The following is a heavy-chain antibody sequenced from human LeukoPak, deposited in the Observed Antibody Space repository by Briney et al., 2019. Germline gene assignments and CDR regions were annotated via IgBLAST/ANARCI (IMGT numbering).Heavy chain of an antibody. D-gene: IGHD2-2*01. CDR2: INHSGST. CDR3: ARGRSYVVVPAASPAFDI. Sequence: SQTLSLTCAVSGGSISSGGYYWSWIRQPPGKGLEWIGEINHSGSTNYNPSLKSRVTISVDTSKNQFSLKLSSVTAADTAVYYCARGRSYVVVPAASPAFDIWGQGTMVTVSS. J-gene: IGHJ3*02. V-gene: IGHV4-30-2*01. CDR1: GGSISSGGYY.